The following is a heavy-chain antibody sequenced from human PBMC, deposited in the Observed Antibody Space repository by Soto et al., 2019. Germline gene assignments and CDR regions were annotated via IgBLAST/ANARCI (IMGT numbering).Heavy chain of an antibody. CDR3: AKDSLIVVVPAAVSWFDP. D-gene: IGHD2-2*01. CDR2: ISYDGSNK. CDR1: GFTFSRYG. Sequence: GSLRLSCAASGFTFSRYGMHWVRQAPGKGLEWVAVISYDGSNKYYADSVKGRFTISRDNSKNTLYLQMNSLRAEDTAVYYCAKDSLIVVVPAAVSWFDPWGQGTLVTVSS. V-gene: IGHV3-30*18. J-gene: IGHJ5*02.